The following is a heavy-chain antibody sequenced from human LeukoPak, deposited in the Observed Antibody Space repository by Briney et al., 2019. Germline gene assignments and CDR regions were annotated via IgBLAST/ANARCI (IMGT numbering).Heavy chain of an antibody. Sequence: ASETLSLTCTVSGGSISSYYWSWIRQPPGKGLEWIGYIYYSGSTNYNPSLKSRVTISVDTSKNQFSLKLSSVTAADTAVYYCARQGYSYGYSAFDIWGQGTMVTVSS. CDR1: GGSISSYY. J-gene: IGHJ3*02. CDR3: ARQGYSYGYSAFDI. D-gene: IGHD5-18*01. V-gene: IGHV4-59*08. CDR2: IYYSGST.